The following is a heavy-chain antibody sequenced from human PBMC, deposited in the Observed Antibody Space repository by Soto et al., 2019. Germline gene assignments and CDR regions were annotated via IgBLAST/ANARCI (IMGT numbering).Heavy chain of an antibody. J-gene: IGHJ6*02. V-gene: IGHV4-4*07. CDR1: DYFISSYY. D-gene: IGHD3-9*01. CDR3: ARADYEILTGSYAMDV. Sequence: TLSLTCTVSDYFISSYYWNWIRQPAGKGLEWIGRVSTNGATNYNPSLESRVTMSVDTSKNQFSLKLTSVTAADTAVYFCARADYEILTGSYAMDVWGQGTTVTVSS. CDR2: VSTNGAT.